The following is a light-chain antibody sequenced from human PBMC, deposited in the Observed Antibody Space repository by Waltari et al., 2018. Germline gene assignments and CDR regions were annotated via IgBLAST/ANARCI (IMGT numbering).Light chain of an antibody. Sequence: QVGLKQPPSASGNPGERVTLPCSGSHPNIGRNYVKWEQQLPGTAPKLLIYRNNQRPSGVPDRFSGSKSGTSASLAISGLRSEDEADYYCAAWDDSLSGWVFGGGTKLTVL. CDR2: RNN. CDR1: HPNIGRNY. CDR3: AAWDDSLSGWV. J-gene: IGLJ3*02. V-gene: IGLV1-47*01.